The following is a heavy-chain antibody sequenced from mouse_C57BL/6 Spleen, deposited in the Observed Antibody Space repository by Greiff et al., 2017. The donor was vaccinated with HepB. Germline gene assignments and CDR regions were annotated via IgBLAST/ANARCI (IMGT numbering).Heavy chain of an antibody. CDR3: ARYGYDDLDY. V-gene: IGHV1-42*01. CDR1: GYSFTGYY. Sequence: VQLKESGPELVKPGASVKISCKASGYSFTGYYMNWVKQSPEKSLEWIGEINPSTGGTTYNQKFKAKATLTVDKSSNTAYMQLKSLTSEDSAVYYCARYGYDDLDYWGQGTTLTVSS. J-gene: IGHJ2*01. D-gene: IGHD2-2*01. CDR2: INPSTGGT.